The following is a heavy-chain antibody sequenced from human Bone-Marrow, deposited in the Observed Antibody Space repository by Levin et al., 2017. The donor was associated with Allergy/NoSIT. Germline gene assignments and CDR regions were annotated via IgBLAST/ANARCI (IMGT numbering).Heavy chain of an antibody. CDR1: GFIFSDYF. CDR2: ISTSGSVT. Sequence: PGESLKISCGASGFIFSDYFMAWIRQAPGKGLEWISYISTSGSVTNYADSVKGRFSISRDNAKNSLWLQMSSLRADDTAVYYCARSTAGRAFDIWGQGTIVTVSS. V-gene: IGHV3-11*01. CDR3: ARSTAGRAFDI. J-gene: IGHJ3*02. D-gene: IGHD3-10*01.